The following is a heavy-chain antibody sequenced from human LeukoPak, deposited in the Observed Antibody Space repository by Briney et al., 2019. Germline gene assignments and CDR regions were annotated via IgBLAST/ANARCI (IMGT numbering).Heavy chain of an antibody. Sequence: GGSLRLSCTASGFTFSSYAMSWVRQAPGKGLEWVSAISGSGGSTYYADSVKGRFTISRDNSKNTLYLQMNSLRAEDTAVYYCAEDPYSSSWGSYWFDPWGQGTLVTVSS. CDR1: GFTFSSYA. CDR3: AEDPYSSSWGSYWFDP. J-gene: IGHJ5*02. CDR2: ISGSGGST. V-gene: IGHV3-23*01. D-gene: IGHD6-13*01.